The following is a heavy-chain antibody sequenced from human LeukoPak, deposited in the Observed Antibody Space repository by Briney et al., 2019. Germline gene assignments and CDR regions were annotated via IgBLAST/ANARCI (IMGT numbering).Heavy chain of an antibody. CDR1: GFTFSSYA. J-gene: IGHJ4*02. CDR2: ISGSGGST. D-gene: IGHD3-9*01. V-gene: IGHV3-23*01. CDR3: AKVGRYFDWSQFDY. Sequence: GGSLRLSCAASGFTFSSYAMSWVRQAPGKGLEWVSAISGSGGSTYYADSVKGRFTISRDNSKNTLYLQMNSLRAKDTAVYYCAKVGRYFDWSQFDYWGQGTLVTVSS.